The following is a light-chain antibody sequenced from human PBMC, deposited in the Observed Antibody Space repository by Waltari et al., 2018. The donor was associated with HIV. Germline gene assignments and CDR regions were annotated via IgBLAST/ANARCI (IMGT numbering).Light chain of an antibody. CDR3: QSYDSSLSGWV. V-gene: IGLV1-40*01. J-gene: IGLJ3*02. CDR2: SNS. Sequence: QSVLTPPPSVSGDPGQRVTILCTGSSSHIGPGSDVHWYPQRPGIAPKLLIYSNSKRPAVVPDGFSGSKSGTSASLAITVLQAEDEADYYCQSYDSSLSGWVFGGGTKLTVL. CDR1: SSHIGPGSD.